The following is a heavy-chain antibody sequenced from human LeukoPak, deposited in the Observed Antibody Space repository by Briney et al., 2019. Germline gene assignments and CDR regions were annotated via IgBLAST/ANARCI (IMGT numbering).Heavy chain of an antibody. V-gene: IGHV1-2*02. Sequence: ASVKVSCKASGYTFTGYYMHWVRQAPGQGLEWMGWINPNSGGTNYAQKLQGRVTMTRDTSISTAYMELSRLRSDDTAVYYCARASYDSSGYYYVSRPYFDYWGQGTLVTVSS. CDR1: GYTFTGYY. CDR2: INPNSGGT. D-gene: IGHD3-22*01. J-gene: IGHJ4*02. CDR3: ARASYDSSGYYYVSRPYFDY.